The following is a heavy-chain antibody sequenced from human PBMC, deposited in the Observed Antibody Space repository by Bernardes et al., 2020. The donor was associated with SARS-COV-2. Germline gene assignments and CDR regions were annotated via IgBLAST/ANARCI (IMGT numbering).Heavy chain of an antibody. CDR2: IYPANGDR. CDR3: ASVTYSSGSDFDY. CDR1: GYPFTDHY. D-gene: IGHD6-19*01. V-gene: IGHV1-2*02. J-gene: IGHJ4*02. Sequence: ASVKVSCKASGYPFTDHYIHWVRQCPGQGLEWMGWIYPANGDRHYAQKFQGRVTMTRDTSISTAYMELSSLRSDDTAVYYCASVTYSSGSDFDYWGQGTLVTVST.